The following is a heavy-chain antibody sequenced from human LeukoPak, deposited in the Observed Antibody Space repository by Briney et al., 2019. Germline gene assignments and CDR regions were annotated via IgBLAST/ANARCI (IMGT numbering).Heavy chain of an antibody. CDR1: GGSISSYY. V-gene: IGHV4-4*07. D-gene: IGHD1-26*01. CDR2: IYTSGST. CDR3: ARHSGSRLTPFDY. J-gene: IGHJ4*02. Sequence: SETLSLTCTVSGGSISSYYWSRIRQPAGKGLEWIGRIYTSGSTNYNPPLKSRVTMSVDTSKNQFSLKLSSVTAADTAVYYCARHSGSRLTPFDYWGQGTLVTVSS.